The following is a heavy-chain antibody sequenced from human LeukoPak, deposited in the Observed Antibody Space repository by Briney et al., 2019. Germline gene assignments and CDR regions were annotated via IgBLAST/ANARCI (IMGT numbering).Heavy chain of an antibody. CDR3: ATQYYDYVWGSRNFDY. CDR1: GFTFSNYA. CDR2: ISGSGGST. V-gene: IGHV3-23*01. D-gene: IGHD3-16*01. J-gene: IGHJ4*02. Sequence: GGSLRLSCAASGFTFSNYAMNWVRQAPGKGLEWVSAISGSGGSTYYADSVKGRFTISRDNSKNTLYLQMNSLRAEDTAVYYCATQYYDYVWGSRNFDYWGQGTLVTVSS.